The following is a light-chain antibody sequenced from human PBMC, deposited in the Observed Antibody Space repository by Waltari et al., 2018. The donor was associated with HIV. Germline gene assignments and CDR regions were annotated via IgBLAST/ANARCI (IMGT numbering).Light chain of an antibody. Sequence: IVMTQSPDPLAVSLGARATVNCKSSQSVLGSTSVKYELARSQQDPGLPPKLRIYWSYERQGGVPDRCSGSGAGTEVTLTIGRLQPEDVAVYYCQQYHTTPRTFGQGTKVEI. CDR3: QQYHTTPRT. J-gene: IGKJ1*01. CDR2: WSY. CDR1: QSVLGSTSVKYE. V-gene: IGKV4-1*01.